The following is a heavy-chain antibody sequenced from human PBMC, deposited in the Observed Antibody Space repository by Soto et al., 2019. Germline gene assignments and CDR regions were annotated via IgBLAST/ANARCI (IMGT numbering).Heavy chain of an antibody. D-gene: IGHD6-13*01. CDR1: GGTFSSYA. CDR2: IIPIFGTA. V-gene: IGHV1-69*12. J-gene: IGHJ4*02. CDR3: ARGLGAYRKQQLGIYYFDY. Sequence: QVQLVQSGAEVKKPGSSVKVSCKASGGTFSSYAISWVRQAPGQGLEWMGGIIPIFGTANYAQKFQGRVTITADESTSTAYMELSSLRSEDTAVYYCARGLGAYRKQQLGIYYFDYWGQGTLVTVSS.